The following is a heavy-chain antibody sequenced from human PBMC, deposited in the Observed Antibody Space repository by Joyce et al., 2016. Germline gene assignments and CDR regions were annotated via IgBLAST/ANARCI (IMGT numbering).Heavy chain of an antibody. CDR2: FYYSGST. CDR1: GGSISSSSYY. V-gene: IGHV4-39*07. J-gene: IGHJ6*03. Sequence: QLQLQESGPGLVKPSETLSLTCTVSGGSISSSSYYWVWIRQPPGKGLEWIGSFYYSGSTYYNPSLKSRVTISVDTSKNQFSLKLSSVTAADTAVYYCSSGYSSRYYMDVWGKGTTVTVSS. CDR3: SSGYSSRYYMDV. D-gene: IGHD6-13*01.